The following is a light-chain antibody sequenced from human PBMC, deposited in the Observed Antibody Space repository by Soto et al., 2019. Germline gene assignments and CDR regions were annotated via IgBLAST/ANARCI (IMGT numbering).Light chain of an antibody. V-gene: IGKV3-15*01. CDR3: QQRSNWPLT. Sequence: EIVRAQSSVTFSLARVERATLSLRASQSVSSNLAWYQQKPGQAPRLLIYGASTRATGIPARFSGSGSGTEFTLTISSLQSEDFAVYYCQQRSNWPLTFGQGTRLEIK. CDR1: QSVSSN. J-gene: IGKJ5*01. CDR2: GAS.